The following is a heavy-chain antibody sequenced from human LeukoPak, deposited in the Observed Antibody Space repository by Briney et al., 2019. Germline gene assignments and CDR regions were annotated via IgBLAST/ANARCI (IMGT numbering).Heavy chain of an antibody. CDR2: IKRDGREK. D-gene: IGHD3-10*01. Sequence: PGGSLRLSCVASGFTFSNFWMNWVRQAPGKGLEWVANIKRDGREKNYVDSVKGRFTISRDNAKNSLYLQMDNLRVDDTAIYYCLSGHYGNYRSRGTLVVVTS. V-gene: IGHV3-7*01. CDR1: GFTFSNFW. CDR3: LSGHYGNY. J-gene: IGHJ4*02.